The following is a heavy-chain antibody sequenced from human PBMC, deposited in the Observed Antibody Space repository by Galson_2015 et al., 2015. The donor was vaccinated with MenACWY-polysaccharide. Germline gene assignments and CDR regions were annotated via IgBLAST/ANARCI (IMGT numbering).Heavy chain of an antibody. Sequence: SETLSLTCSVPYGSINSFYWSWIRRPAGQGLEWIGRIHASGSTTYNPSFKSRVTMSVDMSKNQLSLSLTSVTAADTAVYYCARRSLGNWYFDLWGRGTLITVSS. CDR3: ARRSLGNWYFDL. CDR2: IHASGST. J-gene: IGHJ2*01. D-gene: IGHD7-27*01. V-gene: IGHV4-4*07. CDR1: YGSINSFY.